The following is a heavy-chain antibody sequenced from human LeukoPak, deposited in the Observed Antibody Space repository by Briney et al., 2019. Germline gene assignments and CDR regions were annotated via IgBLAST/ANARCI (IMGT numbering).Heavy chain of an antibody. CDR2: INHSGST. CDR1: GGSFSGYY. CDR3: ARFVAGYDSGSYSFDY. Sequence: PSETLSLTCAVYGGSFSGYYWSWIRQPPGKGLEWIGEINHSGSTNYNPSLKSRVTISVDTSKNQFSLKLSSVTAADTAVYYCARFVAGYDSGSYSFDYWGQGTLVTVSS. J-gene: IGHJ4*02. D-gene: IGHD1-26*01. V-gene: IGHV4-34*01.